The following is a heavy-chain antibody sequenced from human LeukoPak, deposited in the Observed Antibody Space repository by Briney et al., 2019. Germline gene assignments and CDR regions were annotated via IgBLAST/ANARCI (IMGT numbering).Heavy chain of an antibody. Sequence: ASVKVSCKASGYTFTSYDINWVRQATGQGLEWMGWMNPNSGNTGYAQKFQGRVTMTRNTSISTAYMELSSLRSEDTAVYYCARVFIAAAGFYYYYYMDVWGKGTTVTVSS. V-gene: IGHV1-8*01. CDR3: ARVFIAAAGFYYYYYMDV. J-gene: IGHJ6*03. CDR1: GYTFTSYD. D-gene: IGHD6-13*01. CDR2: MNPNSGNT.